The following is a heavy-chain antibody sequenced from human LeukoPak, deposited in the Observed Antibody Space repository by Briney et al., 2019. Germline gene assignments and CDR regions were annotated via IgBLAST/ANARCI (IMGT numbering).Heavy chain of an antibody. Sequence: ASVKVSCKASGYTFTDYFMHWVRQAPGQGLEWMGWINPDTGGTNYAQKFQGRVTMTRDTSISTAYMELSRLRSDDTAVYYCARESHGSNWFDPWGQGTLVTVSS. CDR2: INPDTGGT. V-gene: IGHV1-2*02. CDR3: ARESHGSNWFDP. J-gene: IGHJ5*02. CDR1: GYTFTDYF.